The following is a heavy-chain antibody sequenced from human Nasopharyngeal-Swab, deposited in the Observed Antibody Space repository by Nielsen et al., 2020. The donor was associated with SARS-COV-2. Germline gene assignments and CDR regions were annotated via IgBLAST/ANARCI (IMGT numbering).Heavy chain of an antibody. V-gene: IGHV7-4-1*02. CDR3: ARVGGDLRFLEWPLDY. Sequence: ASVKVSCKASGYTFTSYAMNWVRQAPGQGLEWMGWINTNTGNPTYAQGFTGRFVFSLDTSVSTAYLQISSLKAEDTAVYYCARVGGDLRFLEWPLDYWGQGTLVTRLL. D-gene: IGHD3-3*01. J-gene: IGHJ4*02. CDR1: GYTFTSYA. CDR2: INTNTGNP.